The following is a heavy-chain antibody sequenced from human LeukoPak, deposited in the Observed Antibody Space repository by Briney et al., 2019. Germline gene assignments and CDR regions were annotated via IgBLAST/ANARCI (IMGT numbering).Heavy chain of an antibody. D-gene: IGHD4-17*01. CDR1: GFTSSSYE. Sequence: GGSLRLSCAASGFTSSSYEMNWVRQAPGKGLEWVSYISSSGSTIYYADSVKGRFTISRDNAKNSLYLQMNSLRAEDTAVYYCARAYGDYYYYYGMDVWGQGTTVTVSS. J-gene: IGHJ6*02. CDR3: ARAYGDYYYYYGMDV. CDR2: ISSSGSTI. V-gene: IGHV3-48*03.